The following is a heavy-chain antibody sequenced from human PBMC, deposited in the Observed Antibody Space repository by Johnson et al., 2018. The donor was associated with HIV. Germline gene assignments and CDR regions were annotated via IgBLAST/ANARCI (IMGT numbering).Heavy chain of an antibody. Sequence: QVQLMESGGGVVQPGRSLRLPCAASGFTFSTYAMNWVRQAPGKGLEWVALISYDGSNKYYADSVKGRFTISRDNSKNTLYLQMNSLRAEDTAVYYCARDRGRTVTPDAFDIWGQGTMVTVSS. D-gene: IGHD4-17*01. J-gene: IGHJ3*02. CDR3: ARDRGRTVTPDAFDI. V-gene: IGHV3-30-3*01. CDR1: GFTFSTYA. CDR2: ISYDGSNK.